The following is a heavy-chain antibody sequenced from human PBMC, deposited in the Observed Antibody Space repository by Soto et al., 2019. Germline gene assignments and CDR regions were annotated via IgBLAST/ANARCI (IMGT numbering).Heavy chain of an antibody. J-gene: IGHJ5*02. CDR2: IYYSGST. V-gene: IGHV4-31*03. D-gene: IGHD5-18*01. CDR1: GGSISSGGYY. Sequence: QVQLQESGPGLVKPSQTLSLTCTVSGGSISSGGYYWSWIRQHPGKGLEWIGYIYYSGSTYYNPSLKSRVTISVDTYKNQFSLKLSSVTAADTAVYYCARAGERPIPYSYGHEAIWFDPWGQGTLVTVSS. CDR3: ARAGERPIPYSYGHEAIWFDP.